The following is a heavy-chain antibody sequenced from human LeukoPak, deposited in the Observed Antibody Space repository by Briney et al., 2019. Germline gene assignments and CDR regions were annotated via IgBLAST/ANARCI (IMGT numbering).Heavy chain of an antibody. V-gene: IGHV4-34*01. CDR2: INHSGST. CDR1: GGSFSGYY. D-gene: IGHD5-24*01. Sequence: TSETLSLTCAVYGGSFSGYYWSWIRQPPGKGLEWIGEINHSGSTNYNPSLKSRVTISVDTSKNQFSLKLSSVTAADTAVYYRARRDGYNYVADYWGQGTLVTVSS. CDR3: ARRDGYNYVADY. J-gene: IGHJ4*02.